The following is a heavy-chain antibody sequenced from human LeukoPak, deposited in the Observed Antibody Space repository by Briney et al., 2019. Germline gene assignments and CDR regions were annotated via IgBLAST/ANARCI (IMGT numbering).Heavy chain of an antibody. V-gene: IGHV4-34*01. CDR3: ARGYSNWDY. J-gene: IGHJ4*02. CDR1: GGSFSGYY. CDR2: INHSGST. Sequence: PSETLSLTCAVYGGSFSGYYWSWIRQPLGKGLEWIGEINHSGSTNYNPSLKSRVTISVDTSKNQFSLKLSSVTAADTAVYYCARGYSNWDYWGQGTLVTVSS. D-gene: IGHD4-11*01.